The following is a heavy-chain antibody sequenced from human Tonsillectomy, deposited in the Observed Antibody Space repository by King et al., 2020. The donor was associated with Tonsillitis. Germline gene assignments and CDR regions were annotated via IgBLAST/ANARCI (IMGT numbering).Heavy chain of an antibody. CDR2: IYYSGST. CDR1: GDSISSNS. D-gene: IGHD2-2*01. CDR3: ARVGGYQLFNYVYYYMDV. Sequence: QLQESGPGLVKPSETLSLICIVSGDSISSNSWSWIRQPPGKGLEWIGYIYYSGSTNYNPSLKSRVTISVDMSKNQFSLKLTSVTAADSAVYYCARVGGYQLFNYVYYYMDVWGKGTTVTVSS. V-gene: IGHV4-59*01. J-gene: IGHJ6*03.